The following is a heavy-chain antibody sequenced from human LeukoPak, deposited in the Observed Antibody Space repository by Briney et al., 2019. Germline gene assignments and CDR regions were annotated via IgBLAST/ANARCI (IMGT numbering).Heavy chain of an antibody. CDR1: GFIFSNYA. V-gene: IGHV3-23*01. CDR2: IGHSGGSI. D-gene: IGHD5-18*01. Sequence: GGSLRLSCAASGFIFSNYAMSWVRQAAGKGLEWVSIIGHSGGSIYYAGSVKGRFTISRDNSKNTLYLQMNSLRAEDTAVYYCAKDVRGGDTATEPIDNWGQGTLATVSS. CDR3: AKDVRGGDTATEPIDN. J-gene: IGHJ4*02.